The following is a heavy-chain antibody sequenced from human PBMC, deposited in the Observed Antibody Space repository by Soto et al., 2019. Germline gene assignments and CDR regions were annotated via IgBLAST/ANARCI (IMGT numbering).Heavy chain of an antibody. CDR3: AKEGRGSTAVYSSVRVGYYFDY. V-gene: IGHV3-23*01. CDR1: GFTFSSYA. D-gene: IGHD6-19*01. Sequence: EVQLLESGGGLVQPGGSLRLSCAASGFTFSSYAMSWVRQAPGKGLEWVSAISGSGGSTYYADSVKGRFTISRDNSKNTLYLKMTSLRAEDTAVYYCAKEGRGSTAVYSSVRVGYYFDYWGQGTLVTVSS. CDR2: ISGSGGST. J-gene: IGHJ4*02.